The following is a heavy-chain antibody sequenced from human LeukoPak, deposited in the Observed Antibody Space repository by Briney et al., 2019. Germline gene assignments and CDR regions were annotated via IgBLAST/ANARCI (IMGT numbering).Heavy chain of an antibody. Sequence: SETLSLTCAVSGGSISSYCWSWIRQPAGKGLEWIGRIYTSGSANYTPSLKSRVTMSVVTSKNQFSLKLSSVTAADTAVYYCARLAAREFDYWGQGTLVTVSS. J-gene: IGHJ4*02. CDR2: IYTSGSA. D-gene: IGHD2-15*01. V-gene: IGHV4-4*07. CDR1: GGSISSYC. CDR3: ARLAAREFDY.